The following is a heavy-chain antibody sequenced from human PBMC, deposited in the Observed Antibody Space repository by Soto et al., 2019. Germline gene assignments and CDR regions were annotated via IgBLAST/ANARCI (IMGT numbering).Heavy chain of an antibody. CDR2: VYSSGTT. J-gene: IGHJ4*02. Sequence: ETLSLTCRVSGASINSYWWSWIRQPAGKGLEWIGRVYSSGTTDYNPSLNSRATMSVETSKNQFSLKLSSVTAADTAVYYCARDIGSFAYGEGYWGQGIKVT. V-gene: IGHV4-4*07. D-gene: IGHD3-10*01. CDR1: GASINSYW. CDR3: ARDIGSFAYGEGY.